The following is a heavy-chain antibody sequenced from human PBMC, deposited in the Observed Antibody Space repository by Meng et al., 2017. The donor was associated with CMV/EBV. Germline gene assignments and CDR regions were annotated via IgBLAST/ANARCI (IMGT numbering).Heavy chain of an antibody. D-gene: IGHD4-17*01. J-gene: IGHJ4*02. V-gene: IGHV3-7*02. CDR1: GLPISNYW. CDR3: RLGHYSQD. CDR2: IKNDGSER. Sequence: LVGCGGGLAQPGGSLRLSCAASGLPISNYWMSWVRQAPGKGLEWVANIKNDGSERYYVDSVKGRFSISRDNADNSLYLQMNNLRAEDTAVYYCRLGHYSQDWGQGTLVTVSS.